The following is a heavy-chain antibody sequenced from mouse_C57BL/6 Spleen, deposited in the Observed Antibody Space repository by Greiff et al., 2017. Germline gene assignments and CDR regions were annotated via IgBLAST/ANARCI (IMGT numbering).Heavy chain of an antibody. CDR1: GYTFTSYW. D-gene: IGHD2-2*01. J-gene: IGHJ2*01. Sequence: VQLQQPGAELAKPGASVKLSCKASGYTFTSYWMHWVTQRPGQGLEWIGYINPSSGFPTYNQKFKDKATLTADKSSSPVYMHLSSLTYEYSAVYYCARSRGYDGGAFAYWGQCTTLTVSA. CDR3: ARSRGYDGGAFAY. CDR2: INPSSGFP. V-gene: IGHV1-7*01.